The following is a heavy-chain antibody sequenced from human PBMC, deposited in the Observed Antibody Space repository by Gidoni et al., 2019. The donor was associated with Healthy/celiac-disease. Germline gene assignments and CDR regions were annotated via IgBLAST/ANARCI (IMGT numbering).Heavy chain of an antibody. D-gene: IGHD2-8*01. CDR3: ARDPRTEWVWFDP. J-gene: IGHJ5*02. Sequence: GAEVKKPGASVKVSCKASGYTFTGYYMHWVRQAPGQGLEWMGWINPNSGGTNYAQKFQGRVTMTRDTSISTAYMELSRLRSDDTAVYYRARDPRTEWVWFDPWGQGTLVTVSS. CDR1: GYTFTGYY. V-gene: IGHV1-2*02. CDR2: INPNSGGT.